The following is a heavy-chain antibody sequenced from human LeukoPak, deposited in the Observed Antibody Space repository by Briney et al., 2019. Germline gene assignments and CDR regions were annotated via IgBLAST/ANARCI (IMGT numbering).Heavy chain of an antibody. V-gene: IGHV3-21*01. CDR2: ISSSISYI. Sequence: PGGSLRLSCAASGFTFSSYSMNWVRQAPGKGLEWVSSISSSISYIYYADSVKGRFTISRDNAKNSLYLQMNSLRAEDTAVDYCARDLGYYYDSSGFDYWGQGTLVTVSS. CDR1: GFTFSSYS. CDR3: ARDLGYYYDSSGFDY. D-gene: IGHD3-22*01. J-gene: IGHJ4*02.